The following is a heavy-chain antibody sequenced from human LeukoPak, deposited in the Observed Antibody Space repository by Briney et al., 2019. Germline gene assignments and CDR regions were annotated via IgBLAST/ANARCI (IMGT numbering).Heavy chain of an antibody. Sequence: SETLSLTCTVSSYSISSGYYWGWIRQPPGRGLEWIGTIYHGGSTYYNPSLKSRVTMSVDTSKNQFSLKLSSVTAADTAMYYCASLGLAIVVVPPPFDYWGQGALVTVSS. CDR2: IYHGGST. D-gene: IGHD3-22*01. V-gene: IGHV4-38-2*02. CDR1: SYSISSGYY. CDR3: ASLGLAIVVVPPPFDY. J-gene: IGHJ4*02.